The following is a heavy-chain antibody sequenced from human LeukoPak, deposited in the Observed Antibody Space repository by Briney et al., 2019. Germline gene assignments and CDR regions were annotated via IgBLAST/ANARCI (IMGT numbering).Heavy chain of an antibody. D-gene: IGHD6-13*01. J-gene: IGHJ4*02. CDR1: EFIFSGYW. CDR2: IKQDGSEK. V-gene: IGHV3-7*01. CDR3: ARDGFVGAADY. Sequence: GGSLRLSCAASEFIFSGYWMNWVRQAPGKGLERVANIKQDGSEKQYMDSVRGRFTISRDNAKNSLYLQMNSLRVEDTAVYYCARDGFVGAADYWGQGTLVTVSS.